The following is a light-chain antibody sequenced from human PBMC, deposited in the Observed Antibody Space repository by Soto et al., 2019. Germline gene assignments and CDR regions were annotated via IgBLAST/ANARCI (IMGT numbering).Light chain of an antibody. CDR1: SSNIASSY. Sequence: QSVLTQPPSASGTPGQRVTISCSGSSSNIASSYVYWYQQLPGTAPKLLIYSNNQRPSGVPDRFSGSRSGTSASLAITGLQAEDEADYYCQSYDSSLSGPYYVFGTGTKVTVL. CDR3: QSYDSSLSGPYYV. CDR2: SNN. V-gene: IGLV1-47*02. J-gene: IGLJ1*01.